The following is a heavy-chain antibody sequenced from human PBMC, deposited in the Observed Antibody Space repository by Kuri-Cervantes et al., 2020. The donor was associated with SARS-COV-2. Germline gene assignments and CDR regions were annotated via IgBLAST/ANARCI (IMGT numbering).Heavy chain of an antibody. J-gene: IGHJ6*02. CDR3: ARDRGARGWSSWAYGMDV. CDR1: GFTFSGHW. Sequence: GESLKISCAASGFTFSGHWIHWVRHAPGKGLVWVSRINPDGSYTNNADSVKGRFTLSRDNAKNMLFLQMNSLRAEDTAVYYCARDRGARGWSSWAYGMDVWGQGTTVTVSS. V-gene: IGHV3-74*01. CDR2: INPDGSYT. D-gene: IGHD5-12*01.